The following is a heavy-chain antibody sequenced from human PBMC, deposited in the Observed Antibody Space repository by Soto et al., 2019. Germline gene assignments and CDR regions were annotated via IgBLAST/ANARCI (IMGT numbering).Heavy chain of an antibody. D-gene: IGHD2-15*01. Sequence: QVQLVQSGAEVKKPGSSVKVSCKASGGTFSSYAISWVRQAPGQGLEWMGGIIPLFGTANYAQKFQGRVTMTAEDSTSTAYMEPSSLISEDTGGYYSARDPTSLRAPWGQGTLVTVSS. CDR2: IIPLFGTA. V-gene: IGHV1-69*01. CDR1: GGTFSSYA. CDR3: ARDPTSLRAP. J-gene: IGHJ4*02.